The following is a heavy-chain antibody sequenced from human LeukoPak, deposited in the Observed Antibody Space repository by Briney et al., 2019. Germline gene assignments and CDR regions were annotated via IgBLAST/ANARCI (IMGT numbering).Heavy chain of an antibody. D-gene: IGHD3-22*01. CDR1: GYSISSDYY. CDR2: IYHSGST. Sequence: SETLSLTCAVSGYSISSDYYWGWIRQPPGKGLEWIGSIYHSGSTYYNPSLKSRVTISVDTSKNQFSLKLRSVTAADTAVYYCARNDSNIYYRFRGGWFAPWGQGTLVTVSS. CDR3: ARNDSNIYYRFRGGWFAP. V-gene: IGHV4-38-2*01. J-gene: IGHJ5*02.